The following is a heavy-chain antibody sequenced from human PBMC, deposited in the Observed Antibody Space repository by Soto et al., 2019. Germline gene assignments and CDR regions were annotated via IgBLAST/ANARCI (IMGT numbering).Heavy chain of an antibody. V-gene: IGHV3-13*01. D-gene: IGHD2-8*02. CDR1: GFTFSSYD. Sequence: EVQLVESGGGLVQPGGSLRLSCAASGFTFSSYDMHWVRQATGKGLEWVSAIGTAGDTYYPGSVKGRFTISRENAKNSLDLQMNILRAGDTAVYYGAREVVYGSLSYWGQGTLVTVSS. CDR3: AREVVYGSLSY. J-gene: IGHJ4*02. CDR2: IGTAGDT.